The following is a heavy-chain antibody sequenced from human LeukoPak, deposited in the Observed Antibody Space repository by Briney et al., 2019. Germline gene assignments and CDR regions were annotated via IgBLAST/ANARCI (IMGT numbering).Heavy chain of an antibody. V-gene: IGHV4-39*02. CDR3: AGEAKNSLGY. CDR2: IYYSGST. CDR1: GGSISSSSYY. Sequence: PSETLSLTCTVSGGSISSSSYYWGWIRQPPGKGLEWIGSIYYSGSTYYNPSLKSRVTISVDTSKNQFSLKLSSVTAADTAVCYCAGEAKNSLGYWGQGTLVTVSS. D-gene: IGHD2/OR15-2a*01. J-gene: IGHJ4*02.